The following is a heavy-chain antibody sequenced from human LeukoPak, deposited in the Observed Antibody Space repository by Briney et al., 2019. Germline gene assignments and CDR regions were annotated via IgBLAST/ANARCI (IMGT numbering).Heavy chain of an antibody. CDR1: GGSINSHY. J-gene: IGHJ5*02. CDR3: ARDHEYKGGDP. Sequence: SLTLSLTYTVSGGSINSHYWRWLRQPPGKGLEWVVYIYYSGSTNYNPSLKSRVTISVDTSMNQFSLQLSSLSAAGTAVYYCARDHEYKGGDPWGQGDLGTVSS. CDR2: IYYSGST. V-gene: IGHV4-59*11. D-gene: IGHD1-1*01.